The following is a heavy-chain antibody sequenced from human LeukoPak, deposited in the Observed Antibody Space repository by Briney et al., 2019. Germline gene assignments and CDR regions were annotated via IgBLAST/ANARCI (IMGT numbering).Heavy chain of an antibody. CDR2: ISSSSSTI. CDR3: ARRHYYDSSGYYYDAFDI. D-gene: IGHD3-22*01. Sequence: GGSLRLSCAASGFTFSSYSMNWVRQAPGKGLEWVSYISSSSSTIYYADSVKGRFTISRDNAKNSLYLQMNSLRAEDTAVYYCARRHYYDSSGYYYDAFDIWGQGTMVTVSS. V-gene: IGHV3-48*01. CDR1: GFTFSSYS. J-gene: IGHJ3*02.